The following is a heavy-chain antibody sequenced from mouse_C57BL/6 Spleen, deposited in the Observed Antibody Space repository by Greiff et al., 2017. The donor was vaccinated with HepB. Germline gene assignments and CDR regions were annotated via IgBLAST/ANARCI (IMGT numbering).Heavy chain of an antibody. Sequence: VQLQQSGPGLVKPSQSLSLTCSVTGYSITSGYYWNWIRQFPGNKLEWMGYISYDGSNNYNPSLKNRISITRDTSKNQFFLKLNSVTTEDTATYYCARYGRYYAMDYWGQGTSVTVSS. D-gene: IGHD2-10*02. CDR2: ISYDGSN. J-gene: IGHJ4*01. CDR1: GYSITSGYY. CDR3: ARYGRYYAMDY. V-gene: IGHV3-6*01.